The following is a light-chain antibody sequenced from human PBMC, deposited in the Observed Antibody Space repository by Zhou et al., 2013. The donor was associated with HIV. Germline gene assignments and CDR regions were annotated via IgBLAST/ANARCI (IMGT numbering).Light chain of an antibody. CDR3: QHYNNFSGT. CDR1: QGIGSW. CDR2: AAS. V-gene: IGKV1-12*01. Sequence: DIQMTQSPSSVSASVGDRVTITCRTSQGIGSWLAWFQQKPGKAPKLLIYAASSLQSGVPSRFSGSGSGTEFALTISSLQPDDFATYYCQHYNNFSGTFGQGTKVEIK. J-gene: IGKJ1*01.